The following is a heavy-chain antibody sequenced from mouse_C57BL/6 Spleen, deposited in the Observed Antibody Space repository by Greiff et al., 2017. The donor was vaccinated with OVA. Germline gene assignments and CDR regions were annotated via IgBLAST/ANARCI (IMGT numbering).Heavy chain of an antibody. Sequence: EVQLQESGPELVKPGASVKISCKASGYSFTDYNMNWVKQSNGKSLEWIGVINPNYGTTSYNQKFKGKATLTVDQSSSTAYMQLNSLTSEDAAVYYGARETTVGAGAMDYWGQGTSVTVSS. CDR2: INPNYGTT. J-gene: IGHJ4*01. CDR1: GYSFTDYN. D-gene: IGHD1-1*01. V-gene: IGHV1-39*01. CDR3: ARETTVGAGAMDY.